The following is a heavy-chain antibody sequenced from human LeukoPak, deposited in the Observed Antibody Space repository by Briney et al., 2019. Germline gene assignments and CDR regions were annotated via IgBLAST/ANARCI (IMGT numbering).Heavy chain of an antibody. V-gene: IGHV4-4*07. CDR3: ARGYDSGRRRYSDY. D-gene: IGHD6-19*01. Sequence: SETLSLTCTVPGGSISSYYWSWIRQPAGKGLEWIGRIYTSGSTNYNPSLKSRVTMSVDTSKNQFSLKLSSVTAADTAVYYCARGYDSGRRRYSDYWGQGTLVTVSS. CDR1: GGSISSYY. CDR2: IYTSGST. J-gene: IGHJ4*02.